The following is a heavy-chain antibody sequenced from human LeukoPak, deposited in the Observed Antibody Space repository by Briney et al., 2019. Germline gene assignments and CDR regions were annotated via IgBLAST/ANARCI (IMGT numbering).Heavy chain of an antibody. J-gene: IGHJ4*02. CDR1: GGSISSHY. D-gene: IGHD3-22*01. CDR3: ARVSPDNYYDSSGYYYGFDY. V-gene: IGHV4-59*11. Sequence: SETLSLTCTVSGGSISSHYWMWLRAPPGEALEGCGYIYYSGATNYNPSLKSRVTISLDTSKNPSYLKLSSVPAADTAVYSCARVSPDNYYDSSGYYYGFDYWGQGTLVTVSS. CDR2: IYYSGAT.